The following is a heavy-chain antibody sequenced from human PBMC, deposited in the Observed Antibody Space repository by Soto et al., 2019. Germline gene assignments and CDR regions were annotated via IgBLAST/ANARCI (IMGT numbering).Heavy chain of an antibody. CDR1: GYSISSGFY. CDR2: IYHSGSP. CDR3: ARASPGPAGFDS. Sequence: SETLSLTCAVSGYSISSGFYWDWIRQPPGKGLEWIGSIYHSGSPYYNPSLKSRVTISVDTSKNQFSLKVTSVTAADTAVYYCARASPGPAGFDSWGQGTLVTVSS. J-gene: IGHJ4*02. V-gene: IGHV4-38-2*01.